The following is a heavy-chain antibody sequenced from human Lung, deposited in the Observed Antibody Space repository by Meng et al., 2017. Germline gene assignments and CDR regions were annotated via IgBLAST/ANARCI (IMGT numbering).Heavy chain of an antibody. J-gene: IGHJ4*02. D-gene: IGHD3-10*01. V-gene: IGHV3-23*04. CDR1: GFSFSSYA. CDR3: AKYSYGLGDYLDY. Sequence: EVQGVGFGGGLGQPGGSLRLSCAAYGFSFSSYAMSWVRHAPGKGLEWVSALSGGGFTTYYADSVKGRFAISRHNSKNTLYLQMNSLRAEDTALYYCAKYSYGLGDYLDYWGQGALVTVSS. CDR2: LSGGGFTT.